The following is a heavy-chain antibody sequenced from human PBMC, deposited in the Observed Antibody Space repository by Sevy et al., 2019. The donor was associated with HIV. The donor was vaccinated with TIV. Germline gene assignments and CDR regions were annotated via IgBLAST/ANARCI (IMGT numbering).Heavy chain of an antibody. D-gene: IGHD6-13*01. CDR2: ISYDGSNK. V-gene: IGHV3-30*03. Sequence: GGSLRLSCAASGFTFSSYGMHWVRQAPGKGLEWVTVISYDGSNKYYADSVKGRFTISRDNSKNTLYLQMNSLRAEDTAVYYCARGIAVYNWFDPWGQGTLVIVSS. CDR1: GFTFSSYG. CDR3: ARGIAVYNWFDP. J-gene: IGHJ5*02.